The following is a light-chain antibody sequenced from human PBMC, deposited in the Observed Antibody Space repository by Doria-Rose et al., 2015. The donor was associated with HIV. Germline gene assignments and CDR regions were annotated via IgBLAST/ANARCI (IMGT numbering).Light chain of an antibody. V-gene: IGLV2-18*02. Sequence: VTISCTGTSSDVGSYNRVSWYQQPPGTAPKLMIYELSNRSSGVPDRFSGSKSGNTASLTISGLQTEDEADYYCSSYTSSTFYVFGTGTKVTVL. J-gene: IGLJ1*01. CDR3: SSYTSSTFYV. CDR1: SSDVGSYNR. CDR2: ELS.